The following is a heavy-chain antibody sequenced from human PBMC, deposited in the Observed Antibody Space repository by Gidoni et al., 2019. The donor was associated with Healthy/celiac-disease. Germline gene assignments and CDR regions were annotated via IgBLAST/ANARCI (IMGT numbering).Heavy chain of an antibody. J-gene: IGHJ6*03. CDR2: IDPSYTYT. CDR3: ARLKSIAAAGHYYYYMDV. D-gene: IGHD6-13*01. Sequence: EVRLVKSGAAVPQPGDALSLSFKGTGSNFTRYWISWVRQMPGKGLEWMGRIDPSYTYTNYSPLYKGHVTSSADKKISTAYQQWCSLKASDTAIYYCARLKSIAAAGHYYYYMDVWGKGTTVTVSS. V-gene: IGHV5-10-1*01. CDR1: GSNFTRYW.